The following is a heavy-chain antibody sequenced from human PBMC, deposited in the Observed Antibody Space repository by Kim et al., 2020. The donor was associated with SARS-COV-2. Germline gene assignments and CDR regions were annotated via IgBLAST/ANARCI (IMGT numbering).Heavy chain of an antibody. CDR2: ISGSGGST. CDR1: GFTFSSYA. CDR3: AKDHSDITARFGAVMIVVGDAFDI. Sequence: GGSLRLSCAASGFTFSSYAMSWVRQAPGKGLEWVSAISGSGGSTYSADSVKGRFTISRDNSKNTLNLQMNSLRAEDTAVYYCAKDHSDITARFGAVMIVVGDAFDIWGQGTMVTVSS. V-gene: IGHV3-23*01. J-gene: IGHJ3*02. D-gene: IGHD3-22*01.